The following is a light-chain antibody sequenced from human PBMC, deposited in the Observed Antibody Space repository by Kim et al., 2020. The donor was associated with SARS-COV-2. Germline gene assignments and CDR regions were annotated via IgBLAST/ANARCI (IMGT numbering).Light chain of an antibody. CDR1: QSISSW. V-gene: IGKV1-5*03. CDR2: KAS. CDR3: QHYNNYPWT. Sequence: DIQMTQSPSTLSASVGDRVTITCRASQSISSWLAWYQQKPGKAPKLLIYKASSLESGVTSMFSGIGSGTEFTHTISSLQPDDFATYYFQHYNNYPWTFGQGTKVDIK. J-gene: IGKJ1*01.